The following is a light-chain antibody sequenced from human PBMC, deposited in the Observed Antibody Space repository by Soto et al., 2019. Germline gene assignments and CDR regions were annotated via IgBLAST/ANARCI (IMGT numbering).Light chain of an antibody. J-gene: IGLJ3*02. CDR3: QSFDNSLTAWV. CDR1: SSNFGAGYD. Sequence: QSVLTQPPSVSGAPGQRVTISCTGSSSNFGAGYDVHWYQQFPGTAPKLLIYGDNNRPSGVTDRFSGSKSGTSASLAITGLQAEDEADYYCQSFDNSLTAWVFGGGTKLTVL. V-gene: IGLV1-40*01. CDR2: GDN.